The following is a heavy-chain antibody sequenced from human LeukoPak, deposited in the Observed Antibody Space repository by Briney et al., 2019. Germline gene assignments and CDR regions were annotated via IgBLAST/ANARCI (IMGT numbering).Heavy chain of an antibody. CDR1: GFTFSSYA. CDR2: ISGSGGST. V-gene: IGHV3-23*01. J-gene: IGHJ6*03. D-gene: IGHD2-15*01. CDR3: AKARGSRYYYYMDV. Sequence: PGGSLRLSCAASGFTFSSYAMSWVRQAPGKGLEWVSAISGSGGSTYYADSVKGRFTISRDNSRNTLFLQMNSLRVEDTAIYYCAKARGSRYYYYMDVWGKGTTVTVSS.